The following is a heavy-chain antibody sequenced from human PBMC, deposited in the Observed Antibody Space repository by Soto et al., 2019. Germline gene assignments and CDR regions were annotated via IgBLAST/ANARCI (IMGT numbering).Heavy chain of an antibody. CDR2: TIPLLGPA. D-gene: IGHD3-3*01. CDR3: ATLSRHVVFGLEH. CDR1: GGTLNSHA. J-gene: IGHJ1*01. V-gene: IGHV1-69*01. Sequence: QVQLVQSGAEVKKPGSSVKVSCKASGGTLNSHAIGWVRQAPGQRLEWMGGTIPLLGPAKYPQKFQGRITTTTDESTGTASRELSSLRSEDTAVYYCATLSRHVVFGLEHWGQGTLVTVSS.